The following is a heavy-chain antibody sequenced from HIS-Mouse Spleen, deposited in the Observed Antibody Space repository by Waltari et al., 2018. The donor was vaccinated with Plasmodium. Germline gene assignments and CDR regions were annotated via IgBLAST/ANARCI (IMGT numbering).Heavy chain of an antibody. CDR2: IKQVGSEK. Sequence: EVQLVESGGGLVQPGGSLRLSCAASGFTFSSYWMSWVRQAPGKGREWVANIKQVGSEKYYVASVKGRFTISRDNAKNSLYLQMNSLRAEDTAVYYCASSWYWYFDLWGRGTLVTVSS. D-gene: IGHD6-13*01. V-gene: IGHV3-7*01. CDR1: GFTFSSYW. J-gene: IGHJ2*01. CDR3: ASSWYWYFDL.